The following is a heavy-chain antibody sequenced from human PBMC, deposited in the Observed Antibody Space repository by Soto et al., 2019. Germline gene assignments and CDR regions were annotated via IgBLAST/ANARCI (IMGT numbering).Heavy chain of an antibody. Sequence: SCAASGLTFSSYAMSWVRQAPGKGLEWVSVINGYGGSTSYVDSVKGRFTISRDNAKNSLYLQMNSLRAEDTAVYYCARDDLKLNYNWFDPWGQGTLVTVSS. CDR2: INGYGGST. CDR3: ARDDLKLNYNWFDP. CDR1: GLTFSSYA. D-gene: IGHD1-1*01. V-gene: IGHV3-23*01. J-gene: IGHJ5*02.